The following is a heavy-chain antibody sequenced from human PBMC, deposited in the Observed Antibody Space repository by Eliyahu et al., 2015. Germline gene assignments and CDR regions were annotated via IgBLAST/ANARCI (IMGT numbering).Heavy chain of an antibody. CDR1: GFPFSSYS. J-gene: IGHJ3*02. CDR2: ISSSSSYI. D-gene: IGHD2-15*01. V-gene: IGHV3-21*01. Sequence: EVQLVESGGGLVKPGGSLXLSCAASGFPFSSYSMNWVRQAPGKGLEWVSSISSSSSYIYYADSVKGRFTISRDNAKNSLYLQMNSLRAEDTAVYYCARKVVAATSHAFDIWGQGTMVTVSS. CDR3: ARKVVAATSHAFDI.